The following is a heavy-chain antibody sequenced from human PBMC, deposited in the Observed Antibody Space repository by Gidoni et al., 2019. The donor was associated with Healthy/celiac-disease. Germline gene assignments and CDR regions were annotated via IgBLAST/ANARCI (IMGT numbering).Heavy chain of an antibody. V-gene: IGHV1-58*01. J-gene: IGHJ4*02. CDR1: GFTFTSSA. CDR2: IVVGSGNT. CDR3: AAAFLSAQWLVRYSGGWSFDY. Sequence: QMQLVQSGPEVKKPGTSVKVSCKASGFTFTSSAVQWVRQARGQRLEWIGWIVVGSGNTNYAQKFQERVTITRDMSTSTAYMELSSLRSEDTAVYYCAAAFLSAQWLVRYSGGWSFDYWGQGTLVTVSS. D-gene: IGHD6-19*01.